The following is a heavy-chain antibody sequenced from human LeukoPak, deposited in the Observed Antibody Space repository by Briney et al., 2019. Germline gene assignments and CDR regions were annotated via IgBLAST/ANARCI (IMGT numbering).Heavy chain of an antibody. CDR2: VYGSGYT. CDR3: ATVSAAEYFQH. CDR1: GASISGWY. Sequence: SETLSLTCTVSGASISGWYWSWIRQPPGKGLEWIGYVYGSGYTNYNPSLKSRVTISVDTSKNQFSLKLSSVTAADTAVYYCATVSAAEYFQHWGQGTLVTVSS. D-gene: IGHD6-13*01. J-gene: IGHJ1*01. V-gene: IGHV4-59*08.